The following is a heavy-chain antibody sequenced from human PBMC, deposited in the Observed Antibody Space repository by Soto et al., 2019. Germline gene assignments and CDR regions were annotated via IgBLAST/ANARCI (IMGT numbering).Heavy chain of an antibody. CDR2: ISSSSSTI. J-gene: IGHJ5*02. V-gene: IGHV3-48*01. CDR1: GFTFSSYS. Sequence: GGSLRLSCAASGFTFSSYSMNWVRQAPGKGLEWVSYISSSSSTIYYADSVKGRFTISRDNAKNSLYLQMNSLRAEDTAVYYCARDEPPPDYGDRGDWFDPWGQGTLVTVSS. D-gene: IGHD4-17*01. CDR3: ARDEPPPDYGDRGDWFDP.